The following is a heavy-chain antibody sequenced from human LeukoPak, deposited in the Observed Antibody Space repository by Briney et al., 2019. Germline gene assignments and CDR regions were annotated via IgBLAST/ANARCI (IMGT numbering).Heavy chain of an antibody. CDR3: ARLGISGYDFFDY. J-gene: IGHJ4*02. D-gene: IGHD5-12*01. V-gene: IGHV4-4*09. Sequence: SETLSLTCTVSGGSISSYYWSWIRQPPGKGLEWIGYIYTSGSTNYNPYLKSRVTISVDTSKNQFSLKLSSVTAADTAVYYCARLGISGYDFFDYWGQGTLVTVSS. CDR1: GGSISSYY. CDR2: IYTSGST.